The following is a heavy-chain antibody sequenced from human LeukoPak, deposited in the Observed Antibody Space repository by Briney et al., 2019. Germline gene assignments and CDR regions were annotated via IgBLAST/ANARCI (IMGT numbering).Heavy chain of an antibody. Sequence: PSETLSLTCAVYGGSFGGYYWSWIRQPPGKGLEWIGEINHSGSTNYNPSLKSRVTISVDKSKNQFSLKLSSVTAADTAVYYCARGRGGQQSSGYYRKPFDYWGQGTLVTVSS. D-gene: IGHD3-22*01. CDR2: INHSGST. CDR1: GGSFGGYY. V-gene: IGHV4-34*01. CDR3: ARGRGGQQSSGYYRKPFDY. J-gene: IGHJ4*02.